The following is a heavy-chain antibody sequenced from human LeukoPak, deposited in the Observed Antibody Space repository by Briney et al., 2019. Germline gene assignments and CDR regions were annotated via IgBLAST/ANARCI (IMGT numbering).Heavy chain of an antibody. J-gene: IGHJ4*02. Sequence: SEALSLTCTVSGGSISSSSYYWGWIRQPPGKGLEWIGSIYYSGSTHYNPSLKSRVTISVDTSKNQFSLRLSSVTAADTAVYYCARVTAGHFDYWGQGTLVTVSS. CDR1: GGSISSSSYY. V-gene: IGHV4-39*07. CDR2: IYYSGST. D-gene: IGHD6-13*01. CDR3: ARVTAGHFDY.